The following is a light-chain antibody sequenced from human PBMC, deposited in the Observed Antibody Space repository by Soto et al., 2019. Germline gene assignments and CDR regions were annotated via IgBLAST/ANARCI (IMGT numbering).Light chain of an antibody. J-gene: IGLJ2*01. CDR2: EVN. CDR1: SSDVGGYNY. CDR3: SSFTTSSTLVV. Sequence: SALTQPASVSGSPGQSITISCTGTSSDVGGYNYVSWYQHHPGKAPKLMIYEVNNRPSGVSSRFSGSKSGNTASLTISGLQTEDEADYYCSSFTTSSTLVVFGGGTKVTVL. V-gene: IGLV2-14*01.